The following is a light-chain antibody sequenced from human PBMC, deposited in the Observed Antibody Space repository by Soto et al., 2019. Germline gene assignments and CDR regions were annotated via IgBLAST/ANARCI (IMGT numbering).Light chain of an antibody. CDR3: HVWDNSDLSL. Sequence: SYVLTQPPSVSVAPGQTARITCGGDKIGSKSVHWYQQRPGQAPVLVVNDDADRPSGIPERFSGSNSGNTATLTITRVEAGDEADYYCHVWDNSDLSLFGGGTKLTVL. V-gene: IGLV3-21*02. CDR2: DDA. CDR1: KIGSKS. J-gene: IGLJ2*01.